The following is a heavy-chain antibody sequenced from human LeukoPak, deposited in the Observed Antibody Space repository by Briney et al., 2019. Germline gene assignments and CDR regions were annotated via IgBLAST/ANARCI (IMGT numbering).Heavy chain of an antibody. Sequence: GASVKVSCKASGYTFTGYYMHWVRQAPGQGLEWMGWINPNSGGTNYAQKFQGRVTMTRDTSISTAYMELSRLRSDDTAVYYCARDWEGLGEYWYFDLWGRGTLVTGSS. V-gene: IGHV1-2*02. CDR3: ARDWEGLGEYWYFDL. J-gene: IGHJ2*01. D-gene: IGHD1-26*01. CDR1: GYTFTGYY. CDR2: INPNSGGT.